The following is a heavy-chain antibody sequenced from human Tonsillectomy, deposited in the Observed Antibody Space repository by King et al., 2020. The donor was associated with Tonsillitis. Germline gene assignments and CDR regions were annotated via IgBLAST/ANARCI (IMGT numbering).Heavy chain of an antibody. CDR3: TLLQEHL. CDR1: GGTFSSYV. CDR2: IIPIVGIA. V-gene: IGHV1-69*09. Sequence: QLVQSGAEVKKPGSSVNVSCKASGGTFSSYVFSWVRQAPGQGLDWMGRIIPIVGIADYAQKFQGRVTITADKSTSTAYMELSSLHQGPIGLPPGTLLQEHLWG. J-gene: IGHJ6*01.